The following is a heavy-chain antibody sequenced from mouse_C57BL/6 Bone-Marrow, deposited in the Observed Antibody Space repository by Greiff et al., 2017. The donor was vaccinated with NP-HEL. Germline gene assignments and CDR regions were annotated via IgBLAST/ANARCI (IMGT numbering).Heavy chain of an antibody. D-gene: IGHD1-1*01. J-gene: IGHJ2*01. CDR3: TLYYYGSSDY. CDR2: IDPENGDT. CDR1: GFNIKDDY. Sequence: VQLKQSGAELVRPGASVKLSCTASGFNIKDDYMHWVKQRPEQGLEWIGWIDPENGDTEYASKFQGKATITADTSSNTAYLQLSSLTSEDTAVYYCTLYYYGSSDYWGQGTTLTVSS. V-gene: IGHV14-4*01.